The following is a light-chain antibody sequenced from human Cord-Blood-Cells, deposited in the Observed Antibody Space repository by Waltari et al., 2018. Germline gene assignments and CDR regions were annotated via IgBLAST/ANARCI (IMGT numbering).Light chain of an antibody. CDR1: QSVSSY. CDR3: QQRSNWP. J-gene: IGKJ4*01. CDR2: DAS. Sequence: VLTQSPATLSLSPGERPTLSCRASQSVSSYLAWYQQKPGQAPRLLIYDASNRATGIPARFSGSGSGTDFTLTISSLEPEDFAVYYCQQRSNWPFGGGTKVEIK. V-gene: IGKV3-11*01.